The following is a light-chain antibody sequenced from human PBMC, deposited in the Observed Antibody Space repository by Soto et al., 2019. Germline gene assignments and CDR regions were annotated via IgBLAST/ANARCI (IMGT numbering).Light chain of an antibody. Sequence: QSVLTQPPSVSGAPGQRVTISCTGSTSNIGAPYDVYWYQQLPGTAPKLLIYASNNRPSGVPDRFSGSKTGTSASLAITGLQAEDEGDYYCQSFHSSLSGSYVFGTGTKVAVL. CDR2: ASN. V-gene: IGLV1-40*01. J-gene: IGLJ1*01. CDR1: TSNIGAPYD. CDR3: QSFHSSLSGSYV.